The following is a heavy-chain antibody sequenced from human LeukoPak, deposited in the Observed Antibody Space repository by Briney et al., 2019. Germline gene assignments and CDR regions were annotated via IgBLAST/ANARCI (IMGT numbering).Heavy chain of an antibody. Sequence: SVKVSCKASGGTLNKYCISWVRQAPGQGFEWMGGIIPSFGLANYAQKFKGRVTITADESTSTIYMELSSLRSEDTAVYYCARVREATLFDYWGQGTLVIVSS. CDR1: GGTLNKYC. CDR3: ARVREATLFDY. V-gene: IGHV1-69*01. CDR2: IIPSFGLA. J-gene: IGHJ4*02. D-gene: IGHD2-15*01.